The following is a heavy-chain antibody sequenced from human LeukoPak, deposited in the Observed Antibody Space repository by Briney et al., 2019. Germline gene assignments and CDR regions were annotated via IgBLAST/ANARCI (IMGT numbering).Heavy chain of an antibody. CDR1: GDSISSYY. CDR2: IYYSGST. Sequence: DPSETLSLTCTVSGDSISSYYWSWIRQPPGKGLEWIGYIYYSGSTNYNPSLKSRVTISVDRSKNQFSLKLSSVTAADTAVYYCARGDCSSTSCPPARWGQGTLVTVSS. D-gene: IGHD2-2*01. J-gene: IGHJ4*02. V-gene: IGHV4-59*01. CDR3: ARGDCSSTSCPPAR.